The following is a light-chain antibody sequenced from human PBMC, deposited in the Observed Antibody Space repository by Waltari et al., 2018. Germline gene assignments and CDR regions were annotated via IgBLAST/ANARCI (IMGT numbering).Light chain of an antibody. CDR1: QTISTY. Sequence: DVQLTQSPSTLSASVGDRVTITWRASQTISTYLAWYQQNSGHAPNLLIHGASTLESGVPPRFSGSGSGTEFTLSISSLQPDDFATYYCQQYGSPTWTVDQRTKVEI. J-gene: IGKJ1*01. CDR2: GAS. CDR3: QQYGSPTWT. V-gene: IGKV1-5*03.